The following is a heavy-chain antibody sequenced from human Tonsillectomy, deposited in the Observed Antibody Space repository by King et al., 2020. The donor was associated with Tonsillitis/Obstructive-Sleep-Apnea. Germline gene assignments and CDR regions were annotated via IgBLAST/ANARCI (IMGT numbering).Heavy chain of an antibody. CDR2: IIPILGTV. D-gene: IGHD3-10*01. J-gene: IGHJ6*03. V-gene: IGHV1-69*01. CDR1: GGTFSSYA. CDR3: AISVNYYYYYMDV. Sequence: QLVQSGAEVKKPGSSVKVSCKASGGTFSSYAISWVRQAPVQGLEWMGGIIPILGTVKNAQSFQGRVTITADESTSTAYMERSSLRSEDTAVYYCAISVNYYYYYMDVWGKGTTVTVSS.